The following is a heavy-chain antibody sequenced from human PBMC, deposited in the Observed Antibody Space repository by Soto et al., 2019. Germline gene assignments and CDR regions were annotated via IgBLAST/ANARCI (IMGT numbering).Heavy chain of an antibody. CDR3: ARGGVVVDLRVKYDYGLDS. CDR1: GGTFSSYV. D-gene: IGHD2-15*01. CDR2: IIPIFGTT. V-gene: IGHV1-69*12. Sequence: QVQLVQSGAEVKKPGSSVKVSCKASGGTFSSYVINWVRQAPGEGLEWMGGIIPIFGTTNYAQKFQGRATITADASTRTAYLDLGGLRSEDTAVYYWARGGVVVDLRVKYDYGLDSWGQGTSVTVSS. J-gene: IGHJ6*02.